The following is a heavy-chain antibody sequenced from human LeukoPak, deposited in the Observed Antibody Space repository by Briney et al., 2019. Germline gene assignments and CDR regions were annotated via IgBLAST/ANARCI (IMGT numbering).Heavy chain of an antibody. V-gene: IGHV1-18*01. CDR2: ISAYNGNT. D-gene: IGHD3-22*01. CDR3: ASRGHSSGYSFPTDYYFDY. J-gene: IGHJ4*02. Sequence: ASVKVSCKASGYTFTSYGISWVRQAPGQGLEWMGWISAYNGNTNYAQKLQGRVTMTTDTSTSTAYMELGSLRSDDTAVYYCASRGHSSGYSFPTDYYFDYWGQGTLVTVSS. CDR1: GYTFTSYG.